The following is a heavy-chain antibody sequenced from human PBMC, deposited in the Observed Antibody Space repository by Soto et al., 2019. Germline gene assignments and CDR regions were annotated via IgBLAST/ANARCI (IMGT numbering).Heavy chain of an antibody. J-gene: IGHJ3*02. V-gene: IGHV3-33*01. Sequence: GGSLRLSCAASGFTFSSYGMHWDRQAPGKGLEWVAVIWYDGSNKYYADSVKGRFTISRDNSKNTLYLQMNSLRAEDTAVYYCARSGARCYCSSTSCYDAFDIWGQGTMVTVSS. CDR3: ARSGARCYCSSTSCYDAFDI. D-gene: IGHD2-2*01. CDR2: IWYDGSNK. CDR1: GFTFSSYG.